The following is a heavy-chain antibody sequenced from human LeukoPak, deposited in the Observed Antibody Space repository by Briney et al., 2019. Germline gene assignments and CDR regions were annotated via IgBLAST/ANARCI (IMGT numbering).Heavy chain of an antibody. D-gene: IGHD3-9*01. V-gene: IGHV3-30*18. CDR1: RFTFSDYA. CDR3: AKDDWGFY. CDR2: ISYEGSET. Sequence: PGRSLRLSCAASRFTFSDYAMHRVRQAPGKGLEWVAFISYEGSETYYADSVKGRFSISRDNSQNMLYLQMNSLRAEDTAMYYCAKDDWGFYWGQGTLVTVSS. J-gene: IGHJ4*02.